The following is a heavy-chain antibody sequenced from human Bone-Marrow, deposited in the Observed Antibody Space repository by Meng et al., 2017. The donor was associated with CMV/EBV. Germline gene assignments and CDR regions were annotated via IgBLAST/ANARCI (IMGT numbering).Heavy chain of an antibody. CDR2: INWNGGST. CDR3: ARRTYDFWSGYLFDY. J-gene: IGHJ4*02. Sequence: GASLRLSCAASGFTFDDYGMSWVRQAPGKGLEWVSGINWNGGSTGYADSVKGRFTISRDNAKNSLYLQMNSLRAVDTALYYCARRTYDFWSGYLFDYWGQGTLVTVSS. V-gene: IGHV3-20*04. CDR1: GFTFDDYG. D-gene: IGHD3-3*01.